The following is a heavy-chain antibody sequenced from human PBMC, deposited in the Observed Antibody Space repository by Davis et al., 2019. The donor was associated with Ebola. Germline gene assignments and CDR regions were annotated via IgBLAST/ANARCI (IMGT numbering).Heavy chain of an antibody. CDR2: ISSSGSTI. Sequence: GESLKISCAASGFTFSSYAMSWVRQAPGKGLEWVSAISSSGSTIYYADSVKGRFTISRDNAKNSLYLQMNRLRAEDTAVYYCARGEMAKSRWRDAFDIWGQGTMVTVSS. V-gene: IGHV3-21*04. D-gene: IGHD5-24*01. J-gene: IGHJ3*02. CDR1: GFTFSSYA. CDR3: ARGEMAKSRWRDAFDI.